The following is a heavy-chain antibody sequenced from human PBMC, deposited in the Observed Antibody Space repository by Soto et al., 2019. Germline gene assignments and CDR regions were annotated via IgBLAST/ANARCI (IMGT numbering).Heavy chain of an antibody. D-gene: IGHD4-17*01. V-gene: IGHV3-72*01. CDR1: GFTFSDRY. CDR3: ARGNGDYTFFDD. J-gene: IGHJ4*02. CDR2: TRNKDSSYTT. Sequence: XGSLRLSCAASGFTFSDRYMYWVRQAPGKGLGWVGLTRNKDSSYTTEYPASVKGRFTISRDDSKTSLYLQMNSMKTEDTAVYYCARGNGDYTFFDDWGQGTLVTVSS.